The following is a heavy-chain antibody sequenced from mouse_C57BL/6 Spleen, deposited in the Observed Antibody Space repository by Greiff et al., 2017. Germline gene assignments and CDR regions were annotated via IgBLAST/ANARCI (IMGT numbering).Heavy chain of an antibody. CDR2: IHPNSGST. CDR3: ARFRQYYGSSYDWYFDV. J-gene: IGHJ1*03. Sequence: QVQLQQPGAELVKPGASVKLSCKASGYTFTSYWMHWVKQRPGQGLEWIGMIHPNSGSTNYNEKFKRKATLTVDKSSSTSYMQISSLSSENSAGYYCARFRQYYGSSYDWYFDVWGTGTTVTVSS. V-gene: IGHV1-64*01. CDR1: GYTFTSYW. D-gene: IGHD1-1*01.